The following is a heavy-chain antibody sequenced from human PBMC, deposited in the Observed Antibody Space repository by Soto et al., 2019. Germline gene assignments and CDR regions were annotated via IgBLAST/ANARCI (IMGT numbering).Heavy chain of an antibody. J-gene: IGHJ6*03. D-gene: IGHD6-6*01. CDR1: GYTFTSYA. CDR3: ATTYSSSSIHYYYYMDV. V-gene: IGHV7-4-1*02. Sequence: ASVKVSCKASGYTFTSYAMNWVRQAPGQGLEWMGWINTNTGNQTYAQGFTGRFVFSLDTSVSTAYLQISSLKAEDTAVYYCATTYSSSSIHYYYYMDVWGKGTTVTVSS. CDR2: INTNTGNQ.